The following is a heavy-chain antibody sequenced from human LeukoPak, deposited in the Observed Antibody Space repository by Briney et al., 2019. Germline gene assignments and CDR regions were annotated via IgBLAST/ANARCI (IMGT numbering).Heavy chain of an antibody. CDR1: GGTFSSYA. CDR3: AAARIEAAADPYYYYYMDV. CDR2: IIPIFGTA. D-gene: IGHD6-13*01. J-gene: IGHJ6*03. Sequence: SVKVSCKASGGTFSSYAISWVRQAPGQGLEWMGGIIPIFGTANYAQKFQGRVTVTADKSTSTAYMELSSLRSEDTAVYYCAAARIEAAADPYYYYYMDVWGKGTTVTVSS. V-gene: IGHV1-69*06.